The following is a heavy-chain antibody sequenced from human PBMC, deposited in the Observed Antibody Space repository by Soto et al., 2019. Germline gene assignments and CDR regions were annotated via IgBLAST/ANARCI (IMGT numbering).Heavy chain of an antibody. CDR2: ISDNGDTT. J-gene: IGHJ4*02. CDR1: GFTFSGFP. CDR3: VREGSSSWYVYYFDY. Sequence: GGSLRLSCSASGFTFSGFPMHWVRQAPGKGLEYVSGISDNGDTTYYPDSVKDRFTISRDNSKNTLYLQMSSLRAEDTAVYYCVREGSSSWYVYYFDYWGQGTLVTVSS. D-gene: IGHD6-13*01. V-gene: IGHV3-64D*06.